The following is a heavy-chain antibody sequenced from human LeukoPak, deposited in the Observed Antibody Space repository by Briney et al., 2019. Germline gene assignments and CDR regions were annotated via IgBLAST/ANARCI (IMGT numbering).Heavy chain of an antibody. CDR1: GFTFSDYG. CDR3: AGGGDGYNAFDY. V-gene: IGHV3-48*02. J-gene: IGHJ4*02. D-gene: IGHD3-10*01. CDR2: ISSGRSVM. Sequence: GGSLRLSCAASGFTFSDYGMSWVRQAQGKGQEWVSHISSGRSVMNYADSVKGRFTISRDNGKNSVYLQMNSLIDEDTAVYYCAGGGDGYNAFDYWGQGTLVSVSS.